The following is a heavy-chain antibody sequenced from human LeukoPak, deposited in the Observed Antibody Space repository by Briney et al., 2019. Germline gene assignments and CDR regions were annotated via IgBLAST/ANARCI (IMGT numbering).Heavy chain of an antibody. Sequence: TASETLSLTCTVSGGSIRNSYYFWGWIRQPPGKGLEWVGSISYRGTTYYNPSLKSRVTIFIDTSETQFSLNLSSMTAADTAVYYCARLLSGDEDHWGQGTLVTVSS. V-gene: IGHV4-39*01. CDR3: ARLLSGDEDH. J-gene: IGHJ4*02. D-gene: IGHD2/OR15-2a*01. CDR1: GGSIRNSYYF. CDR2: ISYRGTT.